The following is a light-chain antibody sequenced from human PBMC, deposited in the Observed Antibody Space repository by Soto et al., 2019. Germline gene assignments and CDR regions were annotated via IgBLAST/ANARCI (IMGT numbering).Light chain of an antibody. CDR1: QSVSIW. V-gene: IGKV1-5*01. CDR3: QQYKNYLT. CDR2: VAS. J-gene: IGKJ1*01. Sequence: DIQMTQSPSTLSASVGDRVTFTCRASQSVSIWLAWYQQKPGTAHELLISVASTLESEVPSRFSGSGSGTEFTLSISSLQPDEFACYYCQQYKNYLTFGQGPKVEIK.